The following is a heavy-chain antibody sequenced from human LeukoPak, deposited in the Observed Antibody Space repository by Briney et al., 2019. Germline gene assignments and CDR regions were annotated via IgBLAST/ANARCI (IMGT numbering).Heavy chain of an antibody. J-gene: IGHJ4*02. CDR3: ARATGWGILTGYYRTFDY. CDR1: GYSIRSGYY. V-gene: IGHV4-38-2*02. D-gene: IGHD3-9*01. Sequence: SETLSLTCTVSGYSIRSGYYWAWIRQPPGKGLEWIGSSYHSGGTDYNPSLKSRITISVDTSKNQFSLQLNSLTAADTAVYYCARATGWGILTGYYRTFDYWGQGTLVTVSS. CDR2: SYHSGGT.